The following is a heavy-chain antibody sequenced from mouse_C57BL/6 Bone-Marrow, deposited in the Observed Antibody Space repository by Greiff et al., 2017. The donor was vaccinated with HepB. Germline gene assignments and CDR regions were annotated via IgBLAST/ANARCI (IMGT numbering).Heavy chain of an antibody. Sequence: VHLVESGPGLVQPSQSLSITCTVSGFSLTSYGVHWVRQPPGKGLEWLGVIWSGGSTDYNAAFISRLSISKDNSKSQVFFKMNSLQADDTAIYYCAKPLIYYGYDGAYWGQGTLVTVSA. J-gene: IGHJ3*01. CDR3: AKPLIYYGYDGAY. CDR1: GFSLTSYG. CDR2: IWSGGST. V-gene: IGHV2-4*01. D-gene: IGHD2-2*01.